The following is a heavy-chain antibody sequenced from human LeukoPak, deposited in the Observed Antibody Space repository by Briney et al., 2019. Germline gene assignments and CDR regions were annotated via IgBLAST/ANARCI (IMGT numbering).Heavy chain of an antibody. J-gene: IGHJ6*02. V-gene: IGHV1-18*01. CDR2: ISAYNGNT. D-gene: IGHD1-1*01. CDR3: ARRKGYNWNDLEDYYGMDV. Sequence: ASVKVSCKASSYTFTSYGISWVRQAPGQGLEWMGWISAYNGNTNYAQKLQGRVTMTTDTSTSTAYMELRSLRSDDTAVYYCARRKGYNWNDLEDYYGMDVWGQGTTVTVSS. CDR1: SYTFTSYG.